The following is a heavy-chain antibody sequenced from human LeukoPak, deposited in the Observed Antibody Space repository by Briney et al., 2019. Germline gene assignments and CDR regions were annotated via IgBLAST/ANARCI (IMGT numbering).Heavy chain of an antibody. J-gene: IGHJ4*02. V-gene: IGHV3-33*03. CDR2: IWSGGSIA. Sequence: GGSLRLSCAASGFTFSDYGMQGGRQAPGKGVECLSVIWSGGSIADYAESVRGRFTISRDNSKNTVYLQMNSLRAEDTAIYFCTRVATAGTWTDYWGQGTLVTVSS. CDR3: TRVATAGTWTDY. CDR1: GFTFSDYG. D-gene: IGHD6-25*01.